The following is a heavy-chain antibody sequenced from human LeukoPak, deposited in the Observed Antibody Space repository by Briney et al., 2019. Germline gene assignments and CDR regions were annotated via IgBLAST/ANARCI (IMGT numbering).Heavy chain of an antibody. CDR2: IWYDGSNK. Sequence: PGRSLRPSCAASGFTFSSYGMHWVRQAPGKGLEWVAVIWYDGSNKYYADSVKGRFTISRDNSKNTLYLQMNSLRAEDTAVYYCARDHAMVRGEFDYWGQGTLVTVSS. J-gene: IGHJ4*02. CDR3: ARDHAMVRGEFDY. D-gene: IGHD3-10*01. V-gene: IGHV3-33*01. CDR1: GFTFSSYG.